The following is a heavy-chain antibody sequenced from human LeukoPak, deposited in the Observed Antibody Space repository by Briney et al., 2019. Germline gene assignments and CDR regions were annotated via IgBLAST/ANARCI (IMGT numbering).Heavy chain of an antibody. Sequence: AGGSLRLSCAASGFTFSSYSMNWVRQAPGKGLEWVSYINSSSSTIYYADSVKGRFTISRDNAKNSLYLQMNSLRAEDTAVYYCARLVGVTAISPLDYWGQGTLVTVSS. J-gene: IGHJ4*02. D-gene: IGHD2-21*02. CDR2: INSSSSTI. V-gene: IGHV3-48*04. CDR1: GFTFSSYS. CDR3: ARLVGVTAISPLDY.